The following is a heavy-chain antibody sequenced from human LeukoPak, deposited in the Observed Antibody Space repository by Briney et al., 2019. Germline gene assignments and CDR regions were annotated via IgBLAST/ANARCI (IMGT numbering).Heavy chain of an antibody. V-gene: IGHV4-59*01. CDR1: GGSISSYY. CDR2: IYYSGST. CDR3: ARGGVVRGVIRSRDYFDY. Sequence: PSETLSLTCTVSGGSISSYYWSWIRQPPGKGLEWIGYIYYSGSTNYNPSLKSRVTISVDTSKNQFSLKLSSVTAADTAVYYCARGGVVRGVIRSRDYFDYWGQGTLVTVSS. J-gene: IGHJ4*02. D-gene: IGHD3-10*01.